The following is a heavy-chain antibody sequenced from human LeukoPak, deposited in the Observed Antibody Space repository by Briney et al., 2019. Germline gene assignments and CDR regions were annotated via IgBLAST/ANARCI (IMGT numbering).Heavy chain of an antibody. Sequence: SETLSLTCTGSGGSISSYYWSWIRQPPGKGLEWIGYIYYSGSTNYNPSLKSRVTISVDTSKNQFSLKLSSVTAADTAVYYCARRGDSSGEWWFDPWGQGTLVTVSS. J-gene: IGHJ5*02. CDR1: GGSISSYY. CDR3: ARRGDSSGEWWFDP. D-gene: IGHD3-22*01. V-gene: IGHV4-59*08. CDR2: IYYSGST.